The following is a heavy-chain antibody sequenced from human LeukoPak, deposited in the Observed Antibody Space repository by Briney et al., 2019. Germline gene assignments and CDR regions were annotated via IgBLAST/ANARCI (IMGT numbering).Heavy chain of an antibody. V-gene: IGHV3-23*01. CDR2: ISGSGGST. D-gene: IGHD3-3*01. Sequence: GGSLRLSCAASGFTFSSYAMSWVRQAPGKGLEWASAISGSGGSTYYADSVKGRFTISRDNSKNTLYLQMNSLRAEDTAVYYCAKASRFLEWLLPKYYFDYWGQGTLVTVSS. CDR3: AKASRFLEWLLPKYYFDY. CDR1: GFTFSSYA. J-gene: IGHJ4*02.